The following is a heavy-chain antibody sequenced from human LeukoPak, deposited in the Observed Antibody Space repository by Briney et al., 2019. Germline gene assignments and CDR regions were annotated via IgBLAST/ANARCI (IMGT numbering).Heavy chain of an antibody. V-gene: IGHV1-69*13. J-gene: IGHJ4*02. CDR2: IIPIFGTA. CDR3: ASPPNYYDSSGYYYY. CDR1: GGTFSSYA. D-gene: IGHD3-22*01. Sequence: ASVKVSCKASGGTFSSYAISWVRQAPGQGLEWMGGIIPIFGTANYAQKFQGRVTITADESTSIAYMELSSLRSEDTAVYYCASPPNYYDSSGYYYYWGQGNLVTVSS.